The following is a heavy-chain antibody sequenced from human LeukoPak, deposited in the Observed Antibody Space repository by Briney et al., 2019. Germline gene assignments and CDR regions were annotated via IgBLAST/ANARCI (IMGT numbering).Heavy chain of an antibody. CDR2: ISAYNGNT. Sequence: APAKVLCKASGYTFSTFGISWVRKGPGQGPERRGWISAYNGNTNYSQKLQGRVTMTTDTSTSTAYMELRSLRSDDTAVYYCARGTMVRGVIIAGLDYWGQGTLVTVSS. D-gene: IGHD3-10*01. CDR1: GYTFSTFG. CDR3: ARGTMVRGVIIAGLDY. J-gene: IGHJ4*02. V-gene: IGHV1-18*01.